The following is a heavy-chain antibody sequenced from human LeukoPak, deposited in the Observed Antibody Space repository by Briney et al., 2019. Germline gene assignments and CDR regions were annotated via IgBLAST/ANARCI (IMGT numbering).Heavy chain of an antibody. CDR1: GFTFYDYA. CDR3: AKGMDSSGWYDYYYYGMDV. D-gene: IGHD6-19*01. CDR2: ISWNSGSI. Sequence: GGSLRLSCAASGFTFYDYAMHWVRQAPGKGLEWVSGISWNSGSIGYADSVKGRFTISRDNAKNSLYLQMNSLRAEDTALYYCAKGMDSSGWYDYYYYGMDVWGQGTTVTVSS. V-gene: IGHV3-9*01. J-gene: IGHJ6*02.